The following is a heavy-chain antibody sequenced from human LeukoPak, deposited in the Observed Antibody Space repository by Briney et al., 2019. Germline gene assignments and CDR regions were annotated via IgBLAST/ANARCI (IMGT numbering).Heavy chain of an antibody. CDR1: GGSISSGGYY. Sequence: SETLSLTCTVSGGSISSGGYYWSWIRQHPGKGLEWIGYIYYSGSTYYNPSLKSRVTISVDTSKNQFSLKLSSVTAADTAVYYCARPPRDTVLEWLSPYYYMDVWGKGTTVTVSS. CDR3: ARPPRDTVLEWLSPYYYMDV. D-gene: IGHD3-3*01. J-gene: IGHJ6*03. CDR2: IYYSGST. V-gene: IGHV4-31*03.